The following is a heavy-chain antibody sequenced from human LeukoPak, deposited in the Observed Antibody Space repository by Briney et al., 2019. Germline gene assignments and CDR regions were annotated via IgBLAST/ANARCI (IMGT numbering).Heavy chain of an antibody. CDR3: ARPIGEYSSSSGVGDY. Sequence: PSETLSLTCTVSGGSISSGSYYWGWIRQPPGKGLEWIGSIYYSGSTYYNPSLKSRVTISADTSKNQFSLKLSSVTAADTAVYYCARPIGEYSSSSGVGDYWGQGTLVTVSS. CDR2: IYYSGST. V-gene: IGHV4-39*01. D-gene: IGHD6-6*01. J-gene: IGHJ4*02. CDR1: GGSISSGSYY.